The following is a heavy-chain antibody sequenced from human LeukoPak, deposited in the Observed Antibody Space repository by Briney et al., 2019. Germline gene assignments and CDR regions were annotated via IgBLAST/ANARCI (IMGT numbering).Heavy chain of an antibody. D-gene: IGHD1-26*01. CDR2: ISYDGSNK. CDR1: GFTFSSYA. J-gene: IGHJ4*02. CDR3: ARDDKKWRGSYSIDY. Sequence: GRSLRLSCAASGFTFSSYAMHWVRQAPGKGLEWVAVISYDGSNKYYADSVEGRFTISRDNSKNTLYLQMNSLRAEDTAVYYCARDDKKWRGSYSIDYWGRGTLVTVSS. V-gene: IGHV3-30-3*01.